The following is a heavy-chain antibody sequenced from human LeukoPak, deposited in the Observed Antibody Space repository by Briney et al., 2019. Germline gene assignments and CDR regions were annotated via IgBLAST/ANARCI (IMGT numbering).Heavy chain of an antibody. CDR1: GFTFSSYA. V-gene: IGHV3-23*01. J-gene: IGHJ6*03. Sequence: SGGSLRLSCAASGFTFSSYAMSWVRQAPGKGLEWVSAISGSGGSTYYADSVKGRFTISRDNSKNTLYLQMNSLRAEDTAVYYCAKDYYYGSGSYYREELIYYYYYMDVWGKGTTVTISS. CDR2: ISGSGGST. D-gene: IGHD3-10*01. CDR3: AKDYYYGSGSYYREELIYYYYYMDV.